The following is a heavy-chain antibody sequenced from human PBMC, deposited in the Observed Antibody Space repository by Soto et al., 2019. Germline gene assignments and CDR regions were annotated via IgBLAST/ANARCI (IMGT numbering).Heavy chain of an antibody. D-gene: IGHD5-12*01. CDR2: IYYSGST. CDR1: GGSISSGGYY. V-gene: IGHV4-31*03. Sequence: PSETLSLTCTVSGGSISSGGYYWSWIRQHPGKGLEWIGYIYYSGSTYYNPSLKSRVTISVDTSKNQFSLKLSSVTAADTAVYYCARGGYDWKDFDYWGQGTLVTVS. J-gene: IGHJ4*02. CDR3: ARGGYDWKDFDY.